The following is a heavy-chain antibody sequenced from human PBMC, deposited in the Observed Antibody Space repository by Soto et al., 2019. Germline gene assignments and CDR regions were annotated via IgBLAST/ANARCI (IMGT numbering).Heavy chain of an antibody. J-gene: IGHJ4*02. Sequence: SETLSLTCTVSGGSISSGGYYWNWIRQHPGKGQEWIGYSYFSGNTYYNPSLKSRVTISVDTSKNQFSLRLSSVTAADTAVYYCARDPQYNDSSGYYVSSRNFDYWGQGILGTVS. D-gene: IGHD3-22*01. CDR1: GGSISSGGYY. CDR3: ARDPQYNDSSGYYVSSRNFDY. CDR2: SYFSGNT. V-gene: IGHV4-31*03.